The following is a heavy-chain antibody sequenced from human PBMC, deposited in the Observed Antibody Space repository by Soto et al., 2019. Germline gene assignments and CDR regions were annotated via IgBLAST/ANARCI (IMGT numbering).Heavy chain of an antibody. CDR2: INHSGST. D-gene: IGHD2-8*01. CDR3: SGDKINGLFEY. CDR1: GGSFSGYS. Sequence: SETLSLTCAVYGGSFSGYSWTWIRQPPGTGLEWIGEINHSGSTNYNPSLKSRVTISVDTSQNQFSLKLTSVTAADTALYYCSGDKINGLFEYWGQETVVTVAS. V-gene: IGHV4-34*01. J-gene: IGHJ4*02.